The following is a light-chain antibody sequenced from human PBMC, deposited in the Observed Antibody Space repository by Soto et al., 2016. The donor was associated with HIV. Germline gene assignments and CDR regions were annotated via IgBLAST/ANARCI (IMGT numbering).Light chain of an antibody. V-gene: IGLV3-1*01. CDR2: ENN. CDR3: QAWDSSAAV. CDR1: KLGNKY. Sequence: SYELTQPPSVSVSPGQTASITCSGDKLGNKYVYWYQQRPGQSPLIVMFENNKRPSRIPERFSGSNSGNTATLTISGTQAMDKADYYCQAWDSSAAVFGTGTKVTVL. J-gene: IGLJ1*01.